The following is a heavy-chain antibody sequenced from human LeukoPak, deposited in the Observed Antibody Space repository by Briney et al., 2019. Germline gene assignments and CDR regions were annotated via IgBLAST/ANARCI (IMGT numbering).Heavy chain of an antibody. CDR3: ATRLLNWFDP. Sequence: ASVKVSCKASGYTFTGHYMHWVRQAPGKGLEWMGGFDPEDGETIYAQKFQGRVTMTEDTSTDTAYMELSSLRSEDTAVYYCATRLLNWFDPWGQGTLVTVSS. CDR2: FDPEDGET. V-gene: IGHV1-24*01. D-gene: IGHD2/OR15-2a*01. CDR1: GYTFTGHY. J-gene: IGHJ5*02.